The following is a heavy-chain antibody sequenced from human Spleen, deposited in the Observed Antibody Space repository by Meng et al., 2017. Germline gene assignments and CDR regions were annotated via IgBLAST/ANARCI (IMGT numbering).Heavy chain of an antibody. D-gene: IGHD4-11*01. CDR3: ARGPTTMAHDFDY. Sequence: QWVAGCVSPSEPLSLTCVVSGGAFSDSYWSWIRQPPGKGLEWIGEINHSGSTNYNPSLESRATISVDTSQNNLSLKLSSVTAADSAVYYCARGPTTMAHDFDYWGQGTLVTVSS. CDR1: GGAFSDSY. CDR2: INHSGST. V-gene: IGHV4-34*01. J-gene: IGHJ4*02.